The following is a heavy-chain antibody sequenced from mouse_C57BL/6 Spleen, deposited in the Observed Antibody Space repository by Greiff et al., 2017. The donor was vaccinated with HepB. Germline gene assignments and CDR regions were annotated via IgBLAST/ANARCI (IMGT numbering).Heavy chain of an antibody. D-gene: IGHD1-1*01. J-gene: IGHJ1*03. Sequence: QVQLQQPGAELVKPGASVKLSCKASGYTFTSYWMHWVKQRPGQGLEWIGMIHPNSGSTNYNEKFKSKATLTVDKSSSTAYMQLSSRTSEDSAVYYCAREGKALLRYHWYFDVWGTGTTVTVSS. CDR3: AREGKALLRYHWYFDV. V-gene: IGHV1-64*01. CDR1: GYTFTSYW. CDR2: IHPNSGST.